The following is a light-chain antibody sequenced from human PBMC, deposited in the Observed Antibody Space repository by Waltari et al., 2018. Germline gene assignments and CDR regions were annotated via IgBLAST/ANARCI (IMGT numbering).Light chain of an antibody. CDR1: QTIDVY. CDR3: QQSLDSPYT. Sequence: DIQMTQSPSSRSASVGDTVTISCRASQTIDVYLNWYQQQPGKAPNLLIYAASTLLIGVPSRFSGFGSETEFTLTITGLQPEDFATYYCQQSLDSPYTFGQGTRLEI. J-gene: IGKJ2*01. V-gene: IGKV1-39*01. CDR2: AAS.